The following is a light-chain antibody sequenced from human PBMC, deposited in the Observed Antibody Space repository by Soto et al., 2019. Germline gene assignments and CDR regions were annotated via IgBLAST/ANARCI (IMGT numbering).Light chain of an antibody. V-gene: IGLV2-14*03. J-gene: IGLJ1*01. CDR3: SSYTTSSTRV. CDR1: SSDVGAYDF. Sequence: QSALAQPASVSGSPGQSITISCTGTSSDVGAYDFVSWYQQHPDKAPKLMIYEVSNRPSGVSYRFSGSKSVNTAILTISGLQAEDEADYYCSSYTTSSTRVFGTGTNVTVL. CDR2: EVS.